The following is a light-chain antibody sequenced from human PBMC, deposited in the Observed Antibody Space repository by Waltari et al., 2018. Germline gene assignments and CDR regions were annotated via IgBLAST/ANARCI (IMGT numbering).Light chain of an antibody. CDR2: KTS. J-gene: IGKJ1*01. V-gene: IGKV1-5*03. Sequence: DIQMTQSPSALSASVGDSVTITCRASQSLSDWLAWYQQKPGKAPKLLIYKTSHLESGVPSRFSGSGSGTEFTLAISSLQPDDSATYYCQEYYSFSRTFGQGTKVEIK. CDR1: QSLSDW. CDR3: QEYYSFSRT.